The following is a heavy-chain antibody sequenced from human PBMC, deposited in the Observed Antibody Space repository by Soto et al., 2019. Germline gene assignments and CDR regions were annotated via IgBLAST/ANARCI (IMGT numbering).Heavy chain of an antibody. D-gene: IGHD2-21*02. CDR2: IYSGGST. V-gene: IGHV3-53*01. CDR1: GFTVSSNY. J-gene: IGHJ4*02. Sequence: GWSLRLSCAASGFTVSSNYMSWVRQAPGKGLEWVSVIYSGGSTYYADSVKGRFTISRDNSKKTLYLQMNSLRAEDTAVYCCARVVVVTAMGPSYYFEYWGQETLVAV. CDR3: ARVVVVTAMGPSYYFEY.